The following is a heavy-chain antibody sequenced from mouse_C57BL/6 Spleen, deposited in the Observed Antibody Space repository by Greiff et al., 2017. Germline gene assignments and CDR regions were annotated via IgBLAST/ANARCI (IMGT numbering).Heavy chain of an antibody. CDR1: GYTFTSYW. J-gene: IGHJ1*03. V-gene: IGHV1-55*01. Sequence: QVQLQQPGAELVKPGASVKMSCKASGYTFTSYWITWVKQRPGQGLEWIGDIYPGSGSTNYNEKFKSKATLTVDTSSSTAYMQLSSLTSEDSAVYYSARGDYYGSIDWYFDVWGTGTTVTVSS. D-gene: IGHD1-1*01. CDR3: ARGDYYGSIDWYFDV. CDR2: IYPGSGST.